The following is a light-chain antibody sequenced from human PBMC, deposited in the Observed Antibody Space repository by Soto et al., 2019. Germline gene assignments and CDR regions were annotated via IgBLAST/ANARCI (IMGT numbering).Light chain of an antibody. CDR2: GVS. J-gene: IGKJ1*01. V-gene: IGKV3-20*01. CDR3: QQYGSTPRT. CDR1: QAVNSNF. Sequence: EIVLTQSPDTLSLSPGERATLSCRADQAVNSNFFAWFQQKPGQAPRLLIYGVSTRAPGIPDRFSGSGSGRDFTLTIARLEPEDSAVYFCQQYGSTPRTFGQGTKVEIK.